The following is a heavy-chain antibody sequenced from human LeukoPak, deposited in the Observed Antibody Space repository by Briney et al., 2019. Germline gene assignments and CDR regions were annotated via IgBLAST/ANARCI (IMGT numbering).Heavy chain of an antibody. Sequence: PGGSLRLSCAASGFTFSSYSMNWVRQAPGKGLEWVSSISSSSSYIYYADSVKGRFTISRDNAKNSLYLQMNSLRAEDTAVYYCARDEGSGSYCSFWVYYYGMDVWGKGTTVTVSS. V-gene: IGHV3-21*01. J-gene: IGHJ6*04. D-gene: IGHD3-10*01. CDR2: ISSSSSYI. CDR1: GFTFSSYS. CDR3: ARDEGSGSYCSFWVYYYGMDV.